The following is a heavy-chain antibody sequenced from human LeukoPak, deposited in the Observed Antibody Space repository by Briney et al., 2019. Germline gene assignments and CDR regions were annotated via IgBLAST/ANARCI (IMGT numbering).Heavy chain of an antibody. CDR2: INHSGCT. CDR3: ARGTRSSGYYLIDY. J-gene: IGHJ4*02. D-gene: IGHD3-22*01. Sequence: SETLSLTCAVYGGSFSGYYWSWIRQPPGRGLEGIGEINHSGCTNYNPSLKRRGTKSLDTSKNQCSLRLSSVNAADTGVYYCARGTRSSGYYLIDYWGQGTLVTVSS. V-gene: IGHV4-34*01. CDR1: GGSFSGYY.